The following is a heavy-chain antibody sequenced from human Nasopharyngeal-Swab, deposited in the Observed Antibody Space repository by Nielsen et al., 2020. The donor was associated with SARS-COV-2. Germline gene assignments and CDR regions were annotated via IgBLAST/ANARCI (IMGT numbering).Heavy chain of an antibody. J-gene: IGHJ6*03. Sequence: WIRQPPSRGLEWLGRTYYRSKWYNDYAVSVKSRITINPDTSKNQFSLHLNSVTPEDTAVYYCARARGAYGDYYYYYTDVWGKGTTVTVSS. D-gene: IGHD4-17*01. V-gene: IGHV6-1*01. CDR3: ARARGAYGDYYYYYTDV. CDR2: TYYRSKWYN.